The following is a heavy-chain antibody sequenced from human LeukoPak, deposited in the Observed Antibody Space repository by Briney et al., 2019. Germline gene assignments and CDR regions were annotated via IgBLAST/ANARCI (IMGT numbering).Heavy chain of an antibody. CDR1: GYTFTGYY. CDR3: AEDYYDSSGLDAFDI. Sequence: ASVKVSCKASGYTFTGYYMHWVRQAPGQGLEWMGWINPNSGGTNYAQKFQGRVSMTRDTSISTAYMELSRLRSDDTAVYYCAEDYYDSSGLDAFDIWGQGTMVTVSS. CDR2: INPNSGGT. J-gene: IGHJ3*02. V-gene: IGHV1-2*02. D-gene: IGHD3-22*01.